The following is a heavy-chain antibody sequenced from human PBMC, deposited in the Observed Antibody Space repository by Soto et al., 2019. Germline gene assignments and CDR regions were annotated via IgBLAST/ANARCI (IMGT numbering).Heavy chain of an antibody. D-gene: IGHD3-10*01. CDR3: AKDPTLIWFGEGSFDP. Sequence: GGSLRLSCAASGFTFSSYAMSWVRQAPGKGLEWVSAISGSGGSTYYADSVKGRFTISRDNSKNTLYLQMNSPRAEDKAVYYCAKDPTLIWFGEGSFDPWGQGTLVTVSS. CDR2: ISGSGGST. J-gene: IGHJ5*02. V-gene: IGHV3-23*01. CDR1: GFTFSSYA.